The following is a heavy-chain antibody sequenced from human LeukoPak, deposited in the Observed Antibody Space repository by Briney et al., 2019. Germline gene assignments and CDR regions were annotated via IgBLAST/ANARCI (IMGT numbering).Heavy chain of an antibody. D-gene: IGHD1-26*01. Sequence: PGGSLRLSCAASGFTFSSYAMSWVRQAPGKGLEWVSYISSSGSTIYYADSVKGRFTISRDNAKNSLYLQMNSLRAEDTAVYYCARDPKGATFDYWGQGTLVTVSS. CDR2: ISSSGSTI. V-gene: IGHV3-48*04. J-gene: IGHJ4*02. CDR3: ARDPKGATFDY. CDR1: GFTFSSYA.